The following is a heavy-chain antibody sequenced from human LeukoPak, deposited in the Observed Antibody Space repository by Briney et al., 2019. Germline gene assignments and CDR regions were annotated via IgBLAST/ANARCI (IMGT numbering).Heavy chain of an antibody. J-gene: IGHJ4*02. V-gene: IGHV3-23*01. Sequence: GGSLTLSCAAYGFTFSNYAMSWVRQAPGKGLEWVSTISGSGSSTYYADSVKGRFTISRDNSEENTLYLQMYSLRAEDTAVYYCASHFDSSGFYYFDYWGQGTLVTVSS. CDR2: ISGSGSST. CDR3: ASHFDSSGFYYFDY. D-gene: IGHD3-22*01. CDR1: GFTFSNYA.